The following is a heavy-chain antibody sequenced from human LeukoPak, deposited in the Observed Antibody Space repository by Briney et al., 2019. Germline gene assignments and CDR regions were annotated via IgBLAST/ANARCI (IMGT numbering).Heavy chain of an antibody. CDR1: GYTFTGYY. CDR3: ARVSYGPLGWYFDY. D-gene: IGHD5-18*01. J-gene: IGHJ4*02. Sequence: ASVKVSCKASGYTFTGYYMHWVRQAPGQGLEWMGWINPSSGGTNYAQTFQGRVTMTRDTSISTAYMELSRLRSDDTAVYYCARVSYGPLGWYFDYWGQGTLVTVSS. V-gene: IGHV1-2*02. CDR2: INPSSGGT.